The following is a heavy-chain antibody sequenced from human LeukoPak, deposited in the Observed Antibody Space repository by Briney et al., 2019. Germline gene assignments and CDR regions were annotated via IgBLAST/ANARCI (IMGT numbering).Heavy chain of an antibody. CDR1: GFTFSSYA. D-gene: IGHD3-22*01. V-gene: IGHV3-23*01. CDR2: ISGSGGST. Sequence: GGSLRLSCAASGFTFSSYAMSWVRQAPGKGLEWVSAISGSGGSTYYAGSVKGRFAISRDNAKNSLYLQMNSLRAEDTALYYCAREVSEGFDFWGQGTLVTVSS. CDR3: AREVSEGFDF. J-gene: IGHJ4*02.